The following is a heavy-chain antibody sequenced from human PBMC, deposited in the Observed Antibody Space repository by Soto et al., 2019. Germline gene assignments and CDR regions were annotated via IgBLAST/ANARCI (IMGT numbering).Heavy chain of an antibody. V-gene: IGHV3-30*03. D-gene: IGHD3-16*01. CDR2: ISFDGSKA. J-gene: IGHJ6*02. CDR3: ATELFGSYYYYYVMNV. Sequence: QEQLVESGGGVVQPGRPLTLSCAATGFLFRMYGMHWVRQAPGKGLEWVAFISFDGSKAYYVESVKGRFTISRDNSIDTLYLQMNSLTSEDTAVYYCATELFGSYYYYYVMNVWGQGTTVTVSS. CDR1: GFLFRMYG.